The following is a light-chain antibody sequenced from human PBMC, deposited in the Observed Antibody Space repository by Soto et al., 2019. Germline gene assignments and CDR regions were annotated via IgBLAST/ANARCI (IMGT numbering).Light chain of an antibody. Sequence: EIVLTQSPATLSLSPGERATLSCRASQSISSHLAWYQQKPGQTPRLLMYDASNRATAVPARFSGSGSGTDFTLTISSLEPEDLAVYYCQQRSTWPLTFGGGTKVVIK. CDR2: DAS. CDR3: QQRSTWPLT. CDR1: QSISSH. V-gene: IGKV3-11*01. J-gene: IGKJ4*01.